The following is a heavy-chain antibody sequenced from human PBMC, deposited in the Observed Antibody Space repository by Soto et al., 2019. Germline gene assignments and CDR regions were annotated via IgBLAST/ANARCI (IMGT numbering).Heavy chain of an antibody. CDR2: IYYSGST. CDR1: GGSISSYY. Sequence: SETLSLTCTVSGGSISSYYWSWIRQPPGKGLEWIGYIYYSGSTNYNPSLKSRVTISVDTSKNQFSLKLSSVTAADTAVYYCARGSYGKRTPVDYWGQGTLVTVSS. J-gene: IGHJ4*02. D-gene: IGHD5-18*01. V-gene: IGHV4-59*01. CDR3: ARGSYGKRTPVDY.